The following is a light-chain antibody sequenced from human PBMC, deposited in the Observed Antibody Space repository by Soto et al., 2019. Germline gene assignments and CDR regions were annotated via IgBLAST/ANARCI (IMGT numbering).Light chain of an antibody. CDR2: MLS. V-gene: IGKV2-40*01. CDR1: QSLFDRDDGKTY. J-gene: IGKJ4*01. CDR3: MQRMKFPRA. Sequence: IVLTQAPLSLPVIPGEAASISCRSSQSLFDRDDGKTYLDWYLQRPGQSPQLLIYMLSHRASGVPDRFSGSGSDTDFTLKISRVEPEDVGVYYCMQRMKFPRAFGGGTKVEIK.